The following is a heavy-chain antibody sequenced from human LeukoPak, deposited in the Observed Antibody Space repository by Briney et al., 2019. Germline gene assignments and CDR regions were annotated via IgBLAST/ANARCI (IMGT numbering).Heavy chain of an antibody. J-gene: IGHJ6*02. Sequence: PGGSLRLSCAASGFSLSGYWMHWVRQAPGKGLVRVSRISPDGSDTTYADSVKGRFTISRDNSKNTLYLQMNSLRDEDAAVYQCTRVQAGRSGHMDVWGRGTTVTVSS. CDR1: GFSLSGYW. CDR3: TRVQAGRSGHMDV. D-gene: IGHD2-8*02. V-gene: IGHV3-74*01. CDR2: ISPDGSDT.